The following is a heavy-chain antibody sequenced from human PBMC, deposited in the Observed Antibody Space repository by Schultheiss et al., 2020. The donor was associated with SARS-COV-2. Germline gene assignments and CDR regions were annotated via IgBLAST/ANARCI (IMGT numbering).Heavy chain of an antibody. Sequence: SETLSLTCTVSGGSISSSSYYWGWIRQPPGKGLEWIGSIYYSGSTYYNPSLKSRVTISVDTSKNQFSLKLSSVTAADTAVYYCGSCIAAAGTSWFDPWGQGTLVTVS. J-gene: IGHJ5*02. D-gene: IGHD6-13*01. CDR1: GGSISSSSYY. CDR3: GSCIAAAGTSWFDP. CDR2: IYYSGST. V-gene: IGHV4-39*01.